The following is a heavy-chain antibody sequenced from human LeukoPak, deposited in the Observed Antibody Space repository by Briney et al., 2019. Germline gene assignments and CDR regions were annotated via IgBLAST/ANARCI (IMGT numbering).Heavy chain of an antibody. D-gene: IGHD3-22*01. CDR1: GYTFTSYY. CDR3: ARADSSGYLLDY. V-gene: IGHV1-46*01. Sequence: ASVKVSCKASGYTFTSYYMHWVRQAPGQGLGWMGIINPSGGSTSYAQKFQGRVTMTRDTSTSTVYMELSSLRSEDTAVYYCARADSSGYLLDYWGQGTLVTVSS. J-gene: IGHJ4*02. CDR2: INPSGGST.